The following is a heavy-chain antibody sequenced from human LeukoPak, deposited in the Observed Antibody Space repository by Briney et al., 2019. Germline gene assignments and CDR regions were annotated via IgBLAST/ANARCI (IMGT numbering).Heavy chain of an antibody. J-gene: IGHJ4*02. CDR3: ARVTTGGYYNC. CDR1: GGSISSGSYY. CDR2: IYTSGST. D-gene: IGHD3-22*01. V-gene: IGHV4-61*02. Sequence: PSVTLSLTCTVSGGSISSGSYYWSWIRQPAGKGLEWIGRIYTSGSTNYNPSLKSRVTISVDTSKNQFSLKLSSVTAADTAVYYCARVTTGGYYNCWGQGTLVTVSS.